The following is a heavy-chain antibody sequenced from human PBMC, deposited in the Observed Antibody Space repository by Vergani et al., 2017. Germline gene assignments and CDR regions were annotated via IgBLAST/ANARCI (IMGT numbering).Heavy chain of an antibody. CDR3: AKDEAGYYDSSGYYGNY. D-gene: IGHD3-22*01. Sequence: EVQLLESGGGLVQPGGSLRLSCAASGFTFSSYAMSWVHQAPGKGLEWVSAISGSGGSTYYADSVKGRFTISRDNSKNTLYLQMNSLRAEDTAVYYCAKDEAGYYDSSGYYGNYWGQGTLVTVSS. CDR2: ISGSGGST. J-gene: IGHJ4*02. V-gene: IGHV3-23*01. CDR1: GFTFSSYA.